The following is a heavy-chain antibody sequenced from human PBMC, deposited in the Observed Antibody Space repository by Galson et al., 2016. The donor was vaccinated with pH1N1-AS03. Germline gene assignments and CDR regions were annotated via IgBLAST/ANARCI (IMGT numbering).Heavy chain of an antibody. CDR3: TRDLGRFLVWVLDY. V-gene: IGHV3-30*04. J-gene: IGHJ4*02. Sequence: LRLSCAATKFTFSRFSMHWVRQAQGKGLEWVAAISFDGSKQHYADSVKGRFTISSDDAKNTLYLQMNRLRSEDTAVYFCTRDLGRFLVWVLDYWGQGFLVTVSS. D-gene: IGHD3-3*01. CDR2: ISFDGSKQ. CDR1: KFTFSRFS.